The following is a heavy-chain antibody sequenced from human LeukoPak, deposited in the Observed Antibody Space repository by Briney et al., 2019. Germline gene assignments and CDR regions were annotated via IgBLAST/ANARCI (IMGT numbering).Heavy chain of an antibody. J-gene: IGHJ4*02. Sequence: GRSLRLSCAASGFTFDDYAMHWVRQAPGKGLEWVSGISWNSGSIGYADSVKGRFTISRDNAKNSLYLQKNSLRAEDTALYYCAKDSGSSGWLDYWGQGTLVTVSS. CDR3: AKDSGSSGWLDY. CDR1: GFTFDDYA. CDR2: ISWNSGSI. V-gene: IGHV3-9*01. D-gene: IGHD6-19*01.